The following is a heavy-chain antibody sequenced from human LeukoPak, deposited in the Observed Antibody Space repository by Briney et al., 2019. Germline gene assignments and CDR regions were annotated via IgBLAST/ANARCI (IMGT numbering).Heavy chain of an antibody. CDR1: GDSISNTLYF. CDR2: VYYNGKT. Sequence: SEALSLTCTVSGDSISNTLYFWGWIRQPPGKGLEWIATVYYNGKTYYNPSLQSRLTTSVDTSKNQFSLKLNSVTAADTAIYYCARGPLFDDWGQGTLVTVSS. J-gene: IGHJ4*02. V-gene: IGHV4-39*01. CDR3: ARGPLFDD.